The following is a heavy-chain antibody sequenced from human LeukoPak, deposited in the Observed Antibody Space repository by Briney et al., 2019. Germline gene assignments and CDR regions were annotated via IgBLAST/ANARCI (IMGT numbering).Heavy chain of an antibody. CDR3: ATYAF. D-gene: IGHD2-2*01. V-gene: IGHV3-53*01. Sequence: GGSPRLSRAASGFTVSNHYMNWVRQAPGKGLEWVSVIYSGGSTYYADSVKGRFTISRDNSKNTLYLQMNSLRAEDTAVYYCATYAFWGQGTLVTVSS. J-gene: IGHJ4*02. CDR2: IYSGGST. CDR1: GFTVSNHY.